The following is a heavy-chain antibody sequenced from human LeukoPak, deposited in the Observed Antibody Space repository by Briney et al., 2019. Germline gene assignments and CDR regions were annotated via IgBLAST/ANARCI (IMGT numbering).Heavy chain of an antibody. V-gene: IGHV4-4*02. CDR2: IYHSGST. CDR1: SGSISSGIW. D-gene: IGHD2-2*01. J-gene: IGHJ4*02. CDR3: ARVARCTSCFDVDY. Sequence: SGTLSLTCGVSSGSISSGIWWSWVRQPPGKGLEWIGEIYHSGSTTYNPSLKSRATISVDKSKGQFSLTLSSVTAADTAVYYCARVARCTSCFDVDYWGQGTLVTVSS.